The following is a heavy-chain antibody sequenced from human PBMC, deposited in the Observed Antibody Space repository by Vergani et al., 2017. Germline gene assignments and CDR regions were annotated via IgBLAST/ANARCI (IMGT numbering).Heavy chain of an antibody. CDR3: AKYLRDSTDGLPDS. CDR1: GFTFNHYD. J-gene: IGHJ4*02. V-gene: IGHV3-30*02. D-gene: IGHD2-21*02. CDR2: IGKDGINT. Sequence: VQLLESGGDLVQPGGSLRLSCAASGFTFNHYDMNWVRQAPGKGLEWLAYIGKDGINTRYRDAVKGRFTVSRDNSKDILYLQMDSLRSEDTALYYCAKYLRDSTDGLPDSWGPGTLVIVSS.